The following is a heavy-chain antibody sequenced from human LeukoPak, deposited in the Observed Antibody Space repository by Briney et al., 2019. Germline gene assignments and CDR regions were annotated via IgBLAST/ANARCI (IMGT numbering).Heavy chain of an antibody. CDR3: ARDRRYSSSWYERYYYYYYMDV. CDR2: INSDGSST. V-gene: IGHV3-74*01. J-gene: IGHJ6*03. Sequence: GGSLRLSCAASGFTFSSYWMHWVRQAPGKGLVWVSRINSDGSSTSYADSVKGRFTISRDNAKNTLYLQMNSLRAEDTAVYYCARDRRYSSSWYERYYYYYYMDVWGKGTTVTVS. D-gene: IGHD6-13*01. CDR1: GFTFSSYW.